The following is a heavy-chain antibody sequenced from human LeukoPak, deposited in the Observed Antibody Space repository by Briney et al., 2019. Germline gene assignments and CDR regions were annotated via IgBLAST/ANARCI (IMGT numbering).Heavy chain of an antibody. Sequence: GASVKVSCTASGYIFTTYGLSWVRQAPGQGLEWMGWIGPHSGQTNYTQKFQDRLTMTADTPTSTVYLELRSLRSDDTAIYYCSKDWAGQHGHNCFDPWGQGTLVTVSS. J-gene: IGHJ5*02. CDR2: IGPHSGQT. D-gene: IGHD6-13*01. CDR1: GYIFTTYG. V-gene: IGHV1-18*01. CDR3: SKDWAGQHGHNCFDP.